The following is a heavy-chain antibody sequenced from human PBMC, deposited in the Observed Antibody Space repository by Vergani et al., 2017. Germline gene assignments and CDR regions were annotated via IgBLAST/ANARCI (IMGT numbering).Heavy chain of an antibody. CDR3: VTKAQVGAMSYYSYVDV. CDR1: GYNLTELS. Sequence: QVQLLQSGAEVKKPGASVKVSCKVSGYNLTELSMHWVRQAPGKGREWMGGFDPEDGETIYAQKFQGRVTMTEDTATDTAYMELSSLRSEDTAVYYCVTKAQVGAMSYYSYVDVWGKGTTVTVSS. CDR2: FDPEDGET. J-gene: IGHJ6*03. D-gene: IGHD3-16*01. V-gene: IGHV1-24*01.